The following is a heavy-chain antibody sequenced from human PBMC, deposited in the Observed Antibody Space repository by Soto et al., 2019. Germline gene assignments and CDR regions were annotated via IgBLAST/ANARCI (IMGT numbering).Heavy chain of an antibody. CDR3: ARALYWRLNYYGMDV. Sequence: PGGSLRLSCAASGFTFSTYWMHWVRRGPGKGLVWVSRINTDGSTTSYADSVKGRFAISRDNAKNTLYLQMNSLRAEDTAVYYCARALYWRLNYYGMDVWGQGTTVTVSS. CDR2: INTDGSTT. CDR1: GFTFSTYW. J-gene: IGHJ6*02. V-gene: IGHV3-74*01. D-gene: IGHD3-3*01.